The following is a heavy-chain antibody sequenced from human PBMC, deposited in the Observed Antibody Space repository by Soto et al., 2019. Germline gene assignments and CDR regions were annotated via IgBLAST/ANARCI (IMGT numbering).Heavy chain of an antibody. CDR1: GYPFSSIG. CDR3: ARDLGGSGSYYTDY. CDR2: ISPYNRNT. Sequence: ASVNVSFKASGYPFSSIGITWVRQAPGQGLELMGWISPYNRNTRYAQSLQGRVTMTTXTXXXXAXMXLXXXXSDXTAVYXCARDLGGSGSYYTDYWGQGTLVTVSS. J-gene: IGHJ4*02. V-gene: IGHV1-18*01. D-gene: IGHD3-10*01.